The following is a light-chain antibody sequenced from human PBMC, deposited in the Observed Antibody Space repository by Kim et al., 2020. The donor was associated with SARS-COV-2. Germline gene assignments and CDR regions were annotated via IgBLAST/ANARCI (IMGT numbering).Light chain of an antibody. CDR1: SSDVGAYDY. V-gene: IGLV2-14*03. Sequence: QSALTQPGSVSGSPGQSITISCTGTSSDVGAYDYVSWFKQLPGKAPQLVIYDVSFRPSGISNRLSGSKSGNTASLTISGLQTEDEADYFCSSYTGTTTLYVFGTGTKVSVL. CDR3: SSYTGTTTLYV. CDR2: DVS. J-gene: IGLJ1*01.